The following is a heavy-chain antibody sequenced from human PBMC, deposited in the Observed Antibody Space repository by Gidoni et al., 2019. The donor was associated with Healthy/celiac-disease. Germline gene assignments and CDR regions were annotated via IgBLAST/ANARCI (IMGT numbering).Heavy chain of an antibody. CDR3: ARDRAPDYYDSSGYPFDY. J-gene: IGHJ4*02. V-gene: IGHV3-21*01. Sequence: EVQRVESGGGLVKPGGSLRLSCAASGFTFSSDSMNWVRKAPGKGLEWVSSISSSSSYIYYADSVKGRFTISRDNAKNSLYLQMNSLRAEDTAVYYCARDRAPDYYDSSGYPFDYWGQGTLVTVSS. CDR2: ISSSSSYI. D-gene: IGHD3-22*01. CDR1: GFTFSSDS.